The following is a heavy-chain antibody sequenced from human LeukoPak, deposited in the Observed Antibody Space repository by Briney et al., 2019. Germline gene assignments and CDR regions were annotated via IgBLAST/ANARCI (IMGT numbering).Heavy chain of an antibody. J-gene: IGHJ4*02. V-gene: IGHV3-23*01. Sequence: GGSLRLSCAASGFTFSSYVMSWVRQAPGKGLEWVSAISGSGGNTHYADSVKGRFTISRDNSKNTLYLQMNSLRAEDTAVYCCAKDLYSSSGYEGFDYWGQGTLVTVSS. D-gene: IGHD6-13*01. CDR3: AKDLYSSSGYEGFDY. CDR1: GFTFSSYV. CDR2: ISGSGGNT.